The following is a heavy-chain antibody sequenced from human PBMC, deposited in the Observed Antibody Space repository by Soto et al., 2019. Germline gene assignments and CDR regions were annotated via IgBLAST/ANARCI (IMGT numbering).Heavy chain of an antibody. CDR3: ARLSQY. CDR1: GFTFRNYN. D-gene: IGHD3-16*02. Sequence: PGGSLRLSCAASGFTFRNYNMNWVRQAPGKGLEWVANIKPDGSEKYYVDSVKGRFTISRDDAKNSLYLEMNSLRAEDTAVYYCARLSQYWGQGALVTVSS. CDR2: IKPDGSEK. J-gene: IGHJ4*02. V-gene: IGHV3-7*01.